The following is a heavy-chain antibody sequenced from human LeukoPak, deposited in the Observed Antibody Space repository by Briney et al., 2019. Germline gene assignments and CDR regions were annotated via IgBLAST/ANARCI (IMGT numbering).Heavy chain of an antibody. CDR2: IRYDGSNK. D-gene: IGHD3-22*01. Sequence: GGSLRLSCAASGFTFSSYGMHWVRQAPGKGLEWVAFIRYDGSNKYYADSVKGRFTISRDNSKNTLYLHVNSLRPEDTAVYYCVRDFHVRLYDTGGYSYWGQGTLVTVSS. V-gene: IGHV3-30*02. CDR3: VRDFHVRLYDTGGYSY. J-gene: IGHJ4*02. CDR1: GFTFSSYG.